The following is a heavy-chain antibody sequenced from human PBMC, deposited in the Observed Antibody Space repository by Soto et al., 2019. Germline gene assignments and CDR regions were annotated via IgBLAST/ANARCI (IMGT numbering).Heavy chain of an antibody. J-gene: IGHJ3*02. CDR3: ARDDPLVQGAFDI. CDR1: GFTVSSNY. D-gene: IGHD6-6*01. V-gene: IGHV3-53*01. CDR2: IYSGGST. Sequence: GGSLRLSCAASGFTVSSNYMSWVRQAPGKGLEWVSVIYSGGSTYYADSVKGRFTISRDNSKNTLYLQMNSLRAEDTAVYYCARDDPLVQGAFDIWGQGTMVTVSS.